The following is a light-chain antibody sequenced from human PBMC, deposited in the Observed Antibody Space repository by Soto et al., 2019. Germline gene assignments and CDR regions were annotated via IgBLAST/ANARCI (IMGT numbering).Light chain of an antibody. CDR2: AAS. Sequence: DIQITQAPSTLAASGGDTVTVTCRASQSVSGWLAWYQQKPGKVPKLLIYAASILQSGVPSRFSGSGSGTDFTLTIYNLQPEDFATYYCQQAKSFPVSFGQGTRLEIK. J-gene: IGKJ5*01. V-gene: IGKV1-12*01. CDR1: QSVSGW. CDR3: QQAKSFPVS.